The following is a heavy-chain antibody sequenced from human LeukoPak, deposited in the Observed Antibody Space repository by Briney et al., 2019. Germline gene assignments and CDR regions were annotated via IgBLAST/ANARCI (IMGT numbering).Heavy chain of an antibody. CDR2: IFGNGGT. J-gene: IGHJ4*02. CDR3: ARQMAKKWDLPGSFDS. V-gene: IGHV4-59*08. D-gene: IGHD1-26*01. Sequence: SETLPLTCSVSGGSMSSDYWSWIRQSPGKGLEWIGRIFGNGGTNYSPSFQRRATMSVDTSTRRLSLRLNSMTAADTAVYYCARQMAKKWDLPGSFDSWGQGILVTVS. CDR1: GGSMSSDY.